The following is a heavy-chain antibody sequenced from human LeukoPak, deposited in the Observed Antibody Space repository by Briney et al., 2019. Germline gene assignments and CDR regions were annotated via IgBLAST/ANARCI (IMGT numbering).Heavy chain of an antibody. CDR1: GFTFSSYA. CDR3: AKVGVIGGGAFDI. Sequence: PGGSLRLSCAASGFTFSSYAMSWVRQAPGKGLEWVSAITGSSGGTYYADSVKGRSTISRDNSKNTLSLQMNSLRADDTAIYYCAKVGVIGGGAFDIWGQGTMVTVSS. D-gene: IGHD3-22*01. J-gene: IGHJ3*02. CDR2: ITGSSGGT. V-gene: IGHV3-23*01.